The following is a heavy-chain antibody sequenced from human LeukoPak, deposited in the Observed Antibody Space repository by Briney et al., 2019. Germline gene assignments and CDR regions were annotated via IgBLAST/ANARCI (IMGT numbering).Heavy chain of an antibody. D-gene: IGHD6-19*01. CDR3: AKGTTGWYISGGYFDY. V-gene: IGHV3-9*01. Sequence: GGSLRLSCAASGFTFSSYAMSWVRQAPGKGLEWVSGISGNSGNIGYADSVKGRFTISRDNAKNSLYLQVSSLTAEDTAFYYCAKGTTGWYISGGYFDYWGQGTLVTVSS. J-gene: IGHJ4*02. CDR2: ISGNSGNI. CDR1: GFTFSSYA.